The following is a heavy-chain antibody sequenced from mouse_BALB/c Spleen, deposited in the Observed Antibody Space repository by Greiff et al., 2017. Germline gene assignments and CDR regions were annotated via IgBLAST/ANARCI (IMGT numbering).Heavy chain of an antibody. J-gene: IGHJ4*01. D-gene: IGHD2-14*01. CDR1: GFTFSSYG. CDR3: AREGDYYRYGGNAMDY. CDR2: INSNGGST. Sequence: EVQVVESGGGLVQPGGSLKLSCAASGFTFSSYGMSWVRQTPDKRLELVATINSNGGSTYYPDSVKGRFTISRDNAKNTLYLQMSSLKSEDTAMYYCAREGDYYRYGGNAMDYWGQGTSVTVSS. V-gene: IGHV5-6-3*01.